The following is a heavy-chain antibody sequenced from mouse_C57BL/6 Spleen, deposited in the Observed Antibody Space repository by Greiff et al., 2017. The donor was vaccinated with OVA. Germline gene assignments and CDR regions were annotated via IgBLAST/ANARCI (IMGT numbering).Heavy chain of an antibody. Sequence: EVQLKQSGPGLVKPSQSLSLTCSVTGYSITSGYYWNWIRQFPGNKLEWMGYISYDGSNNYNPSLKNRISITRDTSKNQFFLKLNSVMTEDTAAYYCAKEVTTVVAHGYFDVWGTGTTVTVSS. D-gene: IGHD1-1*01. CDR3: AKEVTTVVAHGYFDV. CDR2: ISYDGSN. V-gene: IGHV3-6*01. J-gene: IGHJ1*03. CDR1: GYSITSGYY.